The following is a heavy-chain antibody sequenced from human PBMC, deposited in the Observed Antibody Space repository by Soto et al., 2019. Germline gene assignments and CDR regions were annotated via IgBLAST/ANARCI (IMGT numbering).Heavy chain of an antibody. V-gene: IGHV1-69*06. CDR2: IIPIFGTA. J-gene: IGHJ3*02. CDR3: ARAGPVAGNHAFDI. D-gene: IGHD6-19*01. CDR1: GGSFSSYA. Sequence: QVQLVQSGAEVKKPGASVKVSCKASGGSFSSYAISWVGQAPVQGLEWMGGIIPIFGTATYAQKFQGRVTIIADKSTSTAYMELSSLRSEDTAVYYCARAGPVAGNHAFDIWGQGTLVTVSS.